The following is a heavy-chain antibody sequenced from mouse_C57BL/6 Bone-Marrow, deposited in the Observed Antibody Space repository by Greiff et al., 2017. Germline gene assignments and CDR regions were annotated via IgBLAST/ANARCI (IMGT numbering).Heavy chain of an antibody. CDR1: GYTFTSYW. D-gene: IGHD1-1*01. CDR2: IHPNSGST. V-gene: IGHV1-64*01. Sequence: VQLQQPGAELVKPGASVKLSCKASGYTFTSYWMHWVKQRPGQGLEWIGMIHPNSGSTNYNEKFKSKATLTVDKSSSTAYMQLSSLTSEDSAVYYCARNYCGSSYFYWYFDVWGTGTTVTVSS. J-gene: IGHJ1*03. CDR3: ARNYCGSSYFYWYFDV.